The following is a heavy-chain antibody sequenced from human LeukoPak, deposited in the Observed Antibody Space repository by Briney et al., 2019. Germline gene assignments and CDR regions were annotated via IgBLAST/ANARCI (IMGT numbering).Heavy chain of an antibody. CDR1: GGSFSNEA. V-gene: IGHV1-69*05. Sequence: ASVKVSCKAFGGSFSNEAISWVRQAPGQGLEWMGGIIPIFGTANYAQNFQGRVTITTDESTSTAYMEASSLRSEDTAVYYCGRKAGDCGGGICYSIDYWGQGTLVTVSS. CDR2: IIPIFGTA. J-gene: IGHJ4*02. D-gene: IGHD2-15*01. CDR3: GRKAGDCGGGICYSIDY.